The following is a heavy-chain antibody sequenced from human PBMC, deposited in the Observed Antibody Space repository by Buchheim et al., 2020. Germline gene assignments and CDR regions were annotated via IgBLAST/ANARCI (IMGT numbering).Heavy chain of an antibody. CDR3: ARDTPPSSPMGYYYYGMDV. CDR2: ISYDGSNK. V-gene: IGHV3-30-3*01. D-gene: IGHD3-10*01. J-gene: IGHJ6*02. CDR1: GFTFSSYA. Sequence: QVQLVESGGGVVQPGRSLRLSCAASGFTFSSYAMHWVRQAPGKGLEWVAVISYDGSNKYYADSVKGRFTISRDNSKNTLYLKMNSLGAEDTAVYYCARDTPPSSPMGYYYYGMDVWGQGTT.